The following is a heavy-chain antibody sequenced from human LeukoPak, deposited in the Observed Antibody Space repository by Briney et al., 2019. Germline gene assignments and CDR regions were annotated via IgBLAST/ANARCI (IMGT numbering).Heavy chain of an antibody. V-gene: IGHV3-23*01. Sequence: GGSLRLSCAASGFTFSSYAMSWVLQAPGKGLEWVSVISGSGGSTYYRDSVKGRFTISRDNSKNTLYLQMNSLRAEDTAVYYCAKDGTTTITFDYWGQGTLVTVSS. CDR3: AKDGTTTITFDY. CDR1: GFTFSSYA. J-gene: IGHJ4*02. CDR2: ISGSGGST. D-gene: IGHD1-1*01.